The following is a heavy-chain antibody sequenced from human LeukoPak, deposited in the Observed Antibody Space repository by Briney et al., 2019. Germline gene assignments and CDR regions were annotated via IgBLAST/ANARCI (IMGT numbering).Heavy chain of an antibody. V-gene: IGHV3-74*03. CDR3: ARGNYYGMDV. CDR2: VNSDESST. CDR1: GFTFSRYW. Sequence: GGSLRLSCAASGFTFSRYWMHWVRQAPGKGLAWVSRVNSDESSTTYADSVKGRFTISSDNAKNTLYLQMNSLGAEDTAAYYCARGNYYGMDVWGQGTTVIVSS. J-gene: IGHJ6*02. D-gene: IGHD3-10*01.